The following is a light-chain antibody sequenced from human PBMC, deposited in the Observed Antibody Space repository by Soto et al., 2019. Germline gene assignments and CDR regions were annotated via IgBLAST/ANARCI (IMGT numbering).Light chain of an antibody. CDR1: QSLNTD. Sequence: EILLTQSPASLSVSPGESATLSCRASQSLNTDLAWYQQKPGQAPRLLLYGASTRATGTPTRFSGSGSGTEFTLTISSLQSEDFAVYYCQQYNNWPRTFGQGTKV. V-gene: IGKV3-15*01. CDR3: QQYNNWPRT. J-gene: IGKJ1*01. CDR2: GAS.